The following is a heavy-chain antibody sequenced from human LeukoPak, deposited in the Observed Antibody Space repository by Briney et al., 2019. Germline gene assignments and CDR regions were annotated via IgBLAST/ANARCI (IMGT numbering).Heavy chain of an antibody. V-gene: IGHV4-39*07. CDR3: AREVEGSGSYYSSGPYYFDY. CDR2: IYYSGST. Sequence: SETLSLTCTVSGGSISSSSYYWGWIRQPPGKGLEWIGSIYYSGSTYYNPSLKSRVTISVDTSKNQFSLKLSSVTAADTAVYYCAREVEGSGSYYSSGPYYFDYWGQGTLVTVSS. D-gene: IGHD3-10*01. J-gene: IGHJ4*02. CDR1: GGSISSSSYY.